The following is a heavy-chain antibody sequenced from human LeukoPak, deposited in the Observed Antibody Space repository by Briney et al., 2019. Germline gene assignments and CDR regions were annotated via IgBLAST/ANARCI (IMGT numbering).Heavy chain of an antibody. V-gene: IGHV3-30*04. Sequence: GGSLRLSCAASGFTFSSYAMHWVRQAPGKGLEWVAVITYDGSNKYYADSVKGRFTISRDNSKNTLYLQMNSLRAEDTAVYYCARGSVVVIGPFHYWGQGTLVTVSS. D-gene: IGHD3-22*01. J-gene: IGHJ4*02. CDR3: ARGSVVVIGPFHY. CDR2: ITYDGSNK. CDR1: GFTFSSYA.